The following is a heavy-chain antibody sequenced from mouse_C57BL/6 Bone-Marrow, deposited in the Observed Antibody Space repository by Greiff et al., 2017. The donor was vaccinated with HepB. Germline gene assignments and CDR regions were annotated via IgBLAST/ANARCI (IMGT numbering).Heavy chain of an antibody. Sequence: VQLQQPGAELVKPGASVKLSCKASGYTFTSYWMHWVKQRPGQGLEWMGMIHPYGGSTNYNEKFKSKAKLTVDKSSSTAYIQLNSLTSEDSAVYSCASSDYYDYDGFAYWGQGTLVTVSA. V-gene: IGHV1-64*01. CDR1: GYTFTSYW. J-gene: IGHJ3*01. D-gene: IGHD2-4*01. CDR2: IHPYGGST. CDR3: ASSDYYDYDGFAY.